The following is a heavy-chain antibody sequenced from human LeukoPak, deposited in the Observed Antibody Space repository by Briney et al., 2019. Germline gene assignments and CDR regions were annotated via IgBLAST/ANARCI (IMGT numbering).Heavy chain of an antibody. CDR3: ARGNPHHFWSGVYFDY. Sequence: ASVKVSCKASGYTFTSYDINWVRQATGQGLEWMGWMNPNSGNTGYAQKFQGRVTITRNTSISTAYMELSSLRSEDTAVYYCARGNPHHFWSGVYFDYWGQGTLVTVSS. CDR1: GYTFTSYD. CDR2: MNPNSGNT. V-gene: IGHV1-8*03. D-gene: IGHD3-3*02. J-gene: IGHJ4*02.